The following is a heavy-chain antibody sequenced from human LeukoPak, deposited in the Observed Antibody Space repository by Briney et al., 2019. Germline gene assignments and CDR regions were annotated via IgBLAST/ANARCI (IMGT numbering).Heavy chain of an antibody. Sequence: GGSLRLSCAASGFTFSSYGMHWVRQAPGKGLEWVAVIWYDGSNKYYADSVKGRFTISRDNSKNTLYLQMNSLRAEDTAVYYRARDLSSVATIRYYYGMDVWGQGTTVTVSS. CDR3: ARDLSSVATIRYYYGMDV. D-gene: IGHD5-12*01. CDR2: IWYDGSNK. V-gene: IGHV3-33*01. CDR1: GFTFSSYG. J-gene: IGHJ6*02.